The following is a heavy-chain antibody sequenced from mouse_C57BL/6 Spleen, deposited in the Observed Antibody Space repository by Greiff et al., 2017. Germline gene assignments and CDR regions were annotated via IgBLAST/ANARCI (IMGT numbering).Heavy chain of an antibody. D-gene: IGHD2-2*01. V-gene: IGHV6-6*01. Sequence: EVMLVESGGGLVQPGGSMKLSCAASGFTFSDAWMDWVRQSPEKGLEWVAEIRNKANNHATYYAESVKGRFTISRDDSKSSVYLQMNSLRAEDTGIYYCTRRGAYGSSLYYFDYWGQGTTLTVSS. CDR1: GFTFSDAW. J-gene: IGHJ2*01. CDR3: TRRGAYGSSLYYFDY. CDR2: IRNKANNHAT.